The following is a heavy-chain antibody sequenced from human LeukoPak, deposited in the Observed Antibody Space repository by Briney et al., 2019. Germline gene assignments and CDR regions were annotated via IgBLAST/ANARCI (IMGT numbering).Heavy chain of an antibody. D-gene: IGHD5-24*01. CDR1: GYRFRFSSHW. Sequence: GESLKISCKSSGYRFRFSSHWIGWVRQMPGKGLEWMGIIYPGDSDTRYSPSFQGQVTSSVDTSISTTYLQWSSLKASDTAMYYCARRGDGYNYDYWGQGTLVTVSS. CDR3: ARRGDGYNYDY. V-gene: IGHV5-51*01. CDR2: IYPGDSDT. J-gene: IGHJ4*02.